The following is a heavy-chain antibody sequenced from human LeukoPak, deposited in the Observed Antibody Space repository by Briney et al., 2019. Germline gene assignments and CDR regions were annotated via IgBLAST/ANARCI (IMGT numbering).Heavy chain of an antibody. CDR1: GFTFSSYS. J-gene: IGHJ6*02. CDR2: ISSSSSYI. CDR3: AVGLYYGSGLDV. D-gene: IGHD3-10*01. Sequence: PGGSLRLSCAASGFTFSSYSMNWVRQAPGKGLEWISSISSSSSYIYYADSVKGRFTISRDNAKNSLYLQMNSLRAEDTAVYYCAVGLYYGSGLDVWGQGTTVTVSS. V-gene: IGHV3-21*01.